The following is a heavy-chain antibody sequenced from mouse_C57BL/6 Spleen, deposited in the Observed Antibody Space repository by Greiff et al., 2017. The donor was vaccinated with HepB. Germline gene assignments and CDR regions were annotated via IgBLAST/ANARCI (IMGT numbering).Heavy chain of an antibody. CDR3: ARETGTDYYAMDY. V-gene: IGHV1-72*01. CDR1: GYTFTSYW. CDR2: IDPNSGGT. J-gene: IGHJ4*01. Sequence: QVQLQQPGAELVKPGASVKLSCKASGYTFTSYWMHWVKQRPGRGREWIGRIDPNSGGTKYDEKFKSKATLTVDKPSSTAYMQLSSLTSEDSAVYYCARETGTDYYAMDYWGKGTSVTVSS. D-gene: IGHD4-1*01.